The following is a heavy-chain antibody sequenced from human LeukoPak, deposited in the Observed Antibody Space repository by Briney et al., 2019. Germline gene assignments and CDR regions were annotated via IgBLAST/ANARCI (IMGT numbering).Heavy chain of an antibody. CDR1: GFTFSSSE. V-gene: IGHV3-48*03. CDR2: ISPGGSAT. J-gene: IGHJ5*02. CDR3: ARVPWFDP. Sequence: QPGGSLRLSCAASGFTFSSSEMNWVRQAPGKGLEWASYISPGGSATYYADSVKGRFTISRNDAQNSLYLQMNSLRAEDTAVYYCARVPWFDPWGQGTLVTVSS.